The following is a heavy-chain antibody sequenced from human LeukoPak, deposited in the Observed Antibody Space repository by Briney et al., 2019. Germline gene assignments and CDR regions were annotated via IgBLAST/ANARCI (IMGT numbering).Heavy chain of an antibody. CDR3: AAEYWGSLKY. J-gene: IGHJ4*02. Sequence: GGSLRLSCAASGFSFNNAWMSWLRQAPGKGLEWVGQIKSKRDGGTTDHAAPAKGRFTISRDDSKNTLCLQMNSLKTEDTAVYYCAAEYWGSLKYWGQGTLVTVSS. CDR1: GFSFNNAW. D-gene: IGHD2-15*01. CDR2: IKSKRDGGTT. V-gene: IGHV3-15*01.